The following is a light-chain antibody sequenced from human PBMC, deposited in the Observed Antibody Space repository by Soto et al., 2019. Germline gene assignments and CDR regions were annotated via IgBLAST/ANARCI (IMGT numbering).Light chain of an antibody. Sequence: QSALTQPASVSGSPGQSITISCTGTSSDVGYSNYVSWYQQLPGKAPKLMIYDVSDRPSGVSNRFSGSKSGNTASLTVSGLQAEDEADYFCSSYAGSNNYVFGTGTKVTVL. CDR3: SSYAGSNNYV. V-gene: IGLV2-14*01. J-gene: IGLJ1*01. CDR1: SSDVGYSNY. CDR2: DVS.